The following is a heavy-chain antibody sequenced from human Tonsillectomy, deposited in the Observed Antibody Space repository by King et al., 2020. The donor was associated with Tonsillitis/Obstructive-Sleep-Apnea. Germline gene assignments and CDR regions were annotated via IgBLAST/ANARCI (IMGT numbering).Heavy chain of an antibody. CDR3: ARQDYDFWSCYWAHKWFDP. V-gene: IGHV4-59*08. CDR1: GGSISSYY. Sequence: QLQESGPGLVKPSETLSLTCTVSGGSISSYYWSWIRQPPGKGLEWIGYIYYSGSTNYNPSLKSRVTISVDTSKNQFSLKLSSVTAADTAVYYCARQDYDFWSCYWAHKWFDPWGQGTLVTVP. D-gene: IGHD3-3*01. CDR2: IYYSGST. J-gene: IGHJ5*02.